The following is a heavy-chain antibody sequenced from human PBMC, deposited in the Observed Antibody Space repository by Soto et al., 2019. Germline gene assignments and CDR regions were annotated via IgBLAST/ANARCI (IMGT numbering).Heavy chain of an antibody. Sequence: ASVKVSCKASGYTFTSYYMHRVRQAPGQGLEWMGIINPSGGSTSYAQKFQGRVTMTRDTSTSTVYMELSSLRSEDTAVYYCAREYCSGGSCYSRYYGMDVWGQGTTVTVS. CDR1: GYTFTSYY. CDR3: AREYCSGGSCYSRYYGMDV. V-gene: IGHV1-46*01. CDR2: INPSGGST. J-gene: IGHJ6*02. D-gene: IGHD2-15*01.